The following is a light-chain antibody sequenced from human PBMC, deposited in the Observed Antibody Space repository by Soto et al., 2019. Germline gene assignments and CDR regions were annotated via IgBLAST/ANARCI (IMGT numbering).Light chain of an antibody. CDR1: QSVRRY. CDR3: QQRTNWPSST. V-gene: IGKV3-11*01. CDR2: DAS. Sequence: EIVLTQSPATLSLSPGERATLSCRASQSVRRYLAWYQPKPGQAPRLLIHDASSRATGIPARFSGSGSGTDFTITISSREPEDFAVYYCQQRTNWPSSTFGQGTRLDIQ. J-gene: IGKJ5*01.